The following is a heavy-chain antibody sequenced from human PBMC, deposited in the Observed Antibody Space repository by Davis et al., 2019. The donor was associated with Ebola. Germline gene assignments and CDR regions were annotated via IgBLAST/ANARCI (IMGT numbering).Heavy chain of an antibody. J-gene: IGHJ4*02. Sequence: ASVKVSCKASGYTFTSYDINWVRQATGQGLEWMGWMNPNSGNTGYAQKFQGRVTITRNTSISTAYMELSSLRSEDTAVYYCARIVATGEEFDYWGQGTLVTVSS. CDR3: ARIVATGEEFDY. V-gene: IGHV1-8*03. D-gene: IGHD5-12*01. CDR1: GYTFTSYD. CDR2: MNPNSGNT.